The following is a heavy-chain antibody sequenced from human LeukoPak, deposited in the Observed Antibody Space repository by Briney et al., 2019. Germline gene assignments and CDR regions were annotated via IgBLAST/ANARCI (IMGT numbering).Heavy chain of an antibody. CDR1: GFTFSNAW. D-gene: IGHD1-26*01. J-gene: IGHJ3*02. CDR3: TTDWTTVGATDDAFDI. CDR2: IKSKTDGGTT. Sequence: GGSLRLSCAASGFTFSNAWMSWVRQAPGKGLEWVGRIKSKTDGGTTDYAAPVKGRFTISRDDSKNTLYLQMNSLKTEDTAVYYCTTDWTTVGATDDAFDIWGQGTMVTVSS. V-gene: IGHV3-15*01.